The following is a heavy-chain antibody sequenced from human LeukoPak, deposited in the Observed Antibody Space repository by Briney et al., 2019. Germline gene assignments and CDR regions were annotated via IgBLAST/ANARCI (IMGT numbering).Heavy chain of an antibody. CDR1: GFTFSSYA. CDR2: ISGSGGST. CDR3: AKEAFRYCSSTSCYRGDY. D-gene: IGHD2-2*02. Sequence: GGSLRLSCAASGFTFSSYAMSCVRQAPGKGLEWVSAISGSGGSTYYADSVKGRFTISRDNSKNTLYLQMNSLRAEDTAVYYCAKEAFRYCSSTSCYRGDYWGQGTLVTVSS. V-gene: IGHV3-23*01. J-gene: IGHJ4*02.